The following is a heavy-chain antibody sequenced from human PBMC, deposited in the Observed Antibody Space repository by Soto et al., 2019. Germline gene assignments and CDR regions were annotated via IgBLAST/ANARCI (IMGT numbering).Heavy chain of an antibody. J-gene: IGHJ4*02. V-gene: IGHV3-33*01. Sequence: QVQLVESGGGVVQPGRSLRLSCAASGFTFSGLGMHWVRQAPGKGLEWVAVIRYDGSNIYYADAVKGRFTISRDNSKETLYRQMNSLRADDTAVYYCARDGVGHTTFFGYFDYWGQGTLVPVSS. CDR1: GFTFSGLG. D-gene: IGHD1-26*01. CDR2: IRYDGSNI. CDR3: ARDGVGHTTFFGYFDY.